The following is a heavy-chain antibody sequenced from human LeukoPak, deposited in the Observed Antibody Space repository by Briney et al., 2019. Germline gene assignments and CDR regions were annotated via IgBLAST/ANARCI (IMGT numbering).Heavy chain of an antibody. CDR3: ASLAAAGTCFSC. V-gene: IGHV4-39*01. CDR2: IYYSGNT. D-gene: IGHD6-13*01. CDR1: GGSISSSSYY. Sequence: SETLSLTCTVSGGSISSSSYYWGWIRQPPGKGLERIGSIYYSGNTYYNPSLKSRVTISVDTSKNQFSLKVSSVAAADTAVYYCASLAAAGTCFSCWGQGTLVTVSS. J-gene: IGHJ4*02.